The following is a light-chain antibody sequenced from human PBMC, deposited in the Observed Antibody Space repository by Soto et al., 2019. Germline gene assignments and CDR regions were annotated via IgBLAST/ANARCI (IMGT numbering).Light chain of an antibody. CDR2: DNN. J-gene: IGLJ2*01. Sequence: QSVLTQPPSVSAAPGQKVTISCSGSSSNIGNNYVSWYQQLPGTAHKLLIYDNNKRPSGIPDRFSGSKSGTSATLGITGLQTGDEADYYCGTWDSSLSAGVVFGGGTQLTVL. CDR1: SSNIGNNY. V-gene: IGLV1-51*01. CDR3: GTWDSSLSAGVV.